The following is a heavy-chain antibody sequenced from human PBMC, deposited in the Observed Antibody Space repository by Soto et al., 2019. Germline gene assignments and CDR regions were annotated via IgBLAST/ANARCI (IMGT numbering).Heavy chain of an antibody. Sequence: SETLSLTCTVSGGSISSSSYYWGWIRQPPGKGLEWIGSIYYSGSTYYNPSLKSRVTISVDTSKNQFSLKLCSVTAADTAVYYCARLGRYYDSSGTLDYWGQGTLVTVSS. J-gene: IGHJ4*02. V-gene: IGHV4-39*01. CDR3: ARLGRYYDSSGTLDY. D-gene: IGHD3-22*01. CDR1: GGSISSSSYY. CDR2: IYYSGST.